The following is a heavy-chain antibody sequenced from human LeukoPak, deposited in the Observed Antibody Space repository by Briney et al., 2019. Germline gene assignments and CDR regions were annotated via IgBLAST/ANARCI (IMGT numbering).Heavy chain of an antibody. D-gene: IGHD3-16*01. CDR3: ARAGGSDAFDI. J-gene: IGHJ3*02. CDR2: ISYGGSNK. Sequence: GRSLRLSCAASGFTLSSYAMHWVCQAPGKGLEWVAVISYGGSNKYYADSVKGRFTISRDNSKNTLYLQMNSLRAEDTAVYYCARAGGSDAFDIWGQATMVTVSS. V-gene: IGHV3-30*04. CDR1: GFTLSSYA.